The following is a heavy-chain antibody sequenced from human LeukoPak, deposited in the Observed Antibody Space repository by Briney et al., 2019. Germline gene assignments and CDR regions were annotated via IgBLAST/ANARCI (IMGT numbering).Heavy chain of an antibody. CDR3: ARGHGYSSGSNWFDY. J-gene: IGHJ4*02. D-gene: IGHD5-18*01. Sequence: PSQTLSLTCTVSGGSISSGDYYWSWIRQPPGKGLEWIGYIYYSGSTYYNPSLKSRVTMSLDTSKNQFSLKLTSVTAADTAVYYCARGHGYSSGSNWFDYWGQGTLVTVSS. CDR1: GGSISSGDYY. V-gene: IGHV4-30-4*01. CDR2: IYYSGST.